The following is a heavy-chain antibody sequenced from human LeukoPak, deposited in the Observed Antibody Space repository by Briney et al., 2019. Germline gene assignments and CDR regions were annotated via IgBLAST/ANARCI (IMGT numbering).Heavy chain of an antibody. V-gene: IGHV3-7*01. CDR3: ARGLYYYDSSGYGGYYYYYGMDV. J-gene: IGHJ6*02. CDR2: IKQDGREK. Sequence: GGSLRLSCAASGFTFSSYWMSWVRQAPGKGLEWVANIKQDGREKYYVDSVKGRFTISRDNAKNSLYLQMNSLRAEDTAVYYCARGLYYYDSSGYGGYYYYYGMDVWGQGTTVTVSS. D-gene: IGHD3-22*01. CDR1: GFTFSSYW.